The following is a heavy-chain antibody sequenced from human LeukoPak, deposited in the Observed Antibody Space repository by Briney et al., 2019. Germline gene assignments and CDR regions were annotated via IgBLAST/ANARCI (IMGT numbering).Heavy chain of an antibody. CDR1: GGSVTSASHC. J-gene: IGHJ4*02. V-gene: IGHV4-39*01. Sequence: PSETLSLTCTVSGGSVTSASHCWAWIRQPPGKGLEWIGSIHYSGSTYYSPSLKSRLTISGDTSKSQFSLKLTFVTAADTAVYYCTRHHDYGDKIVYWGQGTLVTVSS. CDR3: TRHHDYGDKIVY. D-gene: IGHD4-23*01. CDR2: IHYSGST.